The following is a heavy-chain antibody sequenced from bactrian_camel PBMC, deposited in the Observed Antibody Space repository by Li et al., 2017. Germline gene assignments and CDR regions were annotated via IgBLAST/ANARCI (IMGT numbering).Heavy chain of an antibody. Sequence: VQLVESGGGLVPPGGSLRLACAGSGSTFRSYAITYVRQAPGKGLEWVSGIYPDGSATYYIDSVKGRLTISRDNAQNTLYLQMNSLKSEDTALYYCAATRTELYIRNWGQGPRSPSP. CDR3: AATRTELYIRN. J-gene: IGHJ4*01. V-gene: IGHV3S7*01. D-gene: IGHD2*01. CDR2: IYPDGSAT. CDR1: GSTFRSYA.